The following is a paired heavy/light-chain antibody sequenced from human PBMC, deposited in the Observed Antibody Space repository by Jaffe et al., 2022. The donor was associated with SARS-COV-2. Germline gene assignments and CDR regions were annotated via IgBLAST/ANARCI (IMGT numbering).Light chain of an antibody. V-gene: IGLV1-40*01. J-gene: IGLJ3*02. Sequence: QSVLTQPPSVSGAPGQRVTISCTGSSSNIGAGYDVHWYQQLPGTAPKLLIYGDSNRPSGVPDRFSGSRSGTSASLAISGLQAEDEADYYCQSYDSSLTGSRVFGGGTKLTVL. CDR3: QSYDSSLTGSRV. CDR1: SSNIGAGYD. CDR2: GDS.
Heavy chain of an antibody. J-gene: IGHJ4*02. CDR3: ARSAEYVWSRGYFDN. V-gene: IGHV4-39*01. CDR1: GGSISTTSDY. CDR2: CYFTGTT. Sequence: QLQLQESGPGLVKPSETLSLTCTVSGGSISTTSDYWGWIRQPPGKGLEWIGNCYFTGTTNYNPSLKSRVTISVDTSKNQFSLKMGSVTAADTAVYYCARSAEYVWSRGYFDNWGQGILLTVSS. D-gene: IGHD2-2*01.